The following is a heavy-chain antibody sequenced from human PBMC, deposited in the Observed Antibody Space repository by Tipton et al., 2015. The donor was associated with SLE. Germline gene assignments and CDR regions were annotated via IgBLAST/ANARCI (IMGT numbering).Heavy chain of an antibody. CDR3: ARSRRGYVWGRPDALPGY. J-gene: IGHJ4*02. CDR2: ISSSVSTI. D-gene: IGHD3-16*01. Sequence: GSLRLSCAASGFTFSDYYMSWIRQAPGKGLEWVSYISSSVSTIYYADSVKGRFTISRDNAKNSLYLQMNSLRAEDTAVYYCARSRRGYVWGRPDALPGYWGQGTLVTVSS. CDR1: GFTFSDYY. V-gene: IGHV3-11*04.